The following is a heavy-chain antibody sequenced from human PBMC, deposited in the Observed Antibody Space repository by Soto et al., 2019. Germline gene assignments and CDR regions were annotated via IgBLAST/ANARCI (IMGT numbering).Heavy chain of an antibody. CDR2: ISYDGTNK. V-gene: IGHV3-30*14. D-gene: IGHD2-15*01. J-gene: IGHJ6*02. Sequence: GGSLRLSCAASGFTFSSYSMHWVRQAPGKGLEWVAVISYDGTNKYYADSVKGRFTISRDNPKNTLFLQMNSLGVEDTALFYCVREGADGGSPKGNYYGMDVWGQGTTVTVSS. CDR1: GFTFSSYS. CDR3: VREGADGGSPKGNYYGMDV.